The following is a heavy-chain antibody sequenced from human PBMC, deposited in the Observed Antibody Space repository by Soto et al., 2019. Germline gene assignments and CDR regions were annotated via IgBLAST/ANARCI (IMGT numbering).Heavy chain of an antibody. D-gene: IGHD2-21*02. CDR2: ISYDGSNK. Sequence: QVQLXXSGXGVXQPGXSXRLSCAASGFSFSSYPIHWVRQAPGKGLEWVAFISYDGSNKYYSDSVKGRFTISRDNSKNTLYLQMNSLRDDDTAVYYCATTPCGGGYCYFDFWGQGTLVTVSS. V-gene: IGHV3-30-3*01. J-gene: IGHJ4*02. CDR1: GFSFSSYP. CDR3: ATTPCGGGYCYFDF.